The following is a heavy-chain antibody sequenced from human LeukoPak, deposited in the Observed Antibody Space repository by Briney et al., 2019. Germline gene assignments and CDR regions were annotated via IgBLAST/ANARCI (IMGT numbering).Heavy chain of an antibody. CDR1: GGSISTYY. CDR3: ARHRGYSYGYDAFDI. CDR2: VYYSGST. J-gene: IGHJ3*02. V-gene: IGHV4-59*08. Sequence: PSETLSLTCSVSGGSISTYYWSWIRQPPGKGLEWIGYVYYSGSTNYNPSLMGRVTMSVDTSKKQFSLKLNSVTAADTAVYYCARHRGYSYGYDAFDIWGQGTMVTVSS. D-gene: IGHD5-18*01.